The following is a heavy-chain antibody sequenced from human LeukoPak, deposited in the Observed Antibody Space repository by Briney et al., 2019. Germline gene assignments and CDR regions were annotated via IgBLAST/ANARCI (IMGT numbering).Heavy chain of an antibody. D-gene: IGHD6-13*01. V-gene: IGHV3-23*01. Sequence: GFLRLSCAASGFTFSSYAMSWVRQAPGKGLEWVSTISGSGGSTYYADSVKGRFTISRDNSKNTLYLQMNSLRAEDTAVYYCAKDFLPAGYSSDYWGQGTLVTVSS. CDR2: ISGSGGST. CDR3: AKDFLPAGYSSDY. CDR1: GFTFSSYA. J-gene: IGHJ4*02.